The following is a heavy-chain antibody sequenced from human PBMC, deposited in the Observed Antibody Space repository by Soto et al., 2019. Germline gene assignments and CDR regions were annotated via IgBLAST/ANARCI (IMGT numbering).Heavy chain of an antibody. D-gene: IGHD3-10*01. Sequence: QRQLVESGGGVVQPGRSLRLSCAASGFSFSHYAMHWVRQPPGKGLEWVALISYDGENQYFTDSVRGRFTISRVNSKTAVYLEMNDLRLDDTATYYCVSPHSESSNAFDLWGQGTLVTVSS. CDR1: GFSFSHYA. CDR2: ISYDGENQ. CDR3: VSPHSESSNAFDL. J-gene: IGHJ5*02. V-gene: IGHV3-30*04.